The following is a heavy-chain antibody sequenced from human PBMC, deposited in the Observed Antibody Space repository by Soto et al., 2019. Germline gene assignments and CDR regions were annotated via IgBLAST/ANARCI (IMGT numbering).Heavy chain of an antibody. V-gene: IGHV3-23*01. CDR1: GVTFISYA. D-gene: IGHD3-10*01. CDR3: ARLGPYASGTYSFRHNRFDP. Sequence: GGPLRPSCATSGVTFISYAMTLVRQAPGKGLEWVSGISGSGATTSYADSVKGRFTVSRDYSRNTVFLQMNSLRAEDTAVYYCARLGPYASGTYSFRHNRFDPWGQGTLVTVSS. J-gene: IGHJ5*02. CDR2: ISGSGATT.